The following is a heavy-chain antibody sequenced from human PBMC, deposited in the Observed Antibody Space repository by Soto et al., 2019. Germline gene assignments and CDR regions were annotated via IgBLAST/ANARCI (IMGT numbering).Heavy chain of an antibody. CDR2: IYYSGST. V-gene: IGHV4-59*01. CDR1: GGSISSYY. CDR3: ARAENFSPFDY. Sequence: SETLSLTCTVSGGSISSYYWSWIRQPPGKGLEWIGYIYYSGSTNYNPSLKSRVTISVDTSKNQFSLKLSSVTAADTAVYYCARAENFSPFDYWGQGTLVTVSS. J-gene: IGHJ4*02. D-gene: IGHD3-3*01.